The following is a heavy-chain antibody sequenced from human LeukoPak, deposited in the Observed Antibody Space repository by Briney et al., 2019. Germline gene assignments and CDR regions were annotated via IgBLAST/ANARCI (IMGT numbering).Heavy chain of an antibody. CDR1: GGTFSSYA. CDR2: IIPIFGTA. Sequence: GASVKVSCKASGGTFSSYAISWVRQAPGQGLEWMGGIIPIFGTANYAQKFQGRVTITADKSTSTAYMELSSLRSEDTAVYYCASDLYDYVYRFDYWGQGTLVTVSP. CDR3: ASDLYDYVYRFDY. V-gene: IGHV1-69*06. D-gene: IGHD3-16*01. J-gene: IGHJ4*02.